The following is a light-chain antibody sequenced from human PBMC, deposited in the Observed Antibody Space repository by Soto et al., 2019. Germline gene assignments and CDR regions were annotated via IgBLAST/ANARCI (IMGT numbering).Light chain of an antibody. V-gene: IGKV3-15*01. CDR1: RGIGST. CDR2: DTS. CDR3: QHYVNWPLT. J-gene: IGKJ4*01. Sequence: EVVMTQAPATLSVSPGERATLSCRASRGIGSTLAWYQQKPDQTPRLLIYDTSTRATGVPARFIGSASGTEFTLTISCLQSEDFAAYYCQHYVNWPLTFGGGTRVENK.